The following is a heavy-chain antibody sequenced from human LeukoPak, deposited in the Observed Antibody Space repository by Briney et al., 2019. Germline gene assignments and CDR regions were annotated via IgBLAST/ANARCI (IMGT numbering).Heavy chain of an antibody. CDR3: ARENIVVVPAAIFNGGDYYYYGMDV. V-gene: IGHV1-69*05. CDR1: GGTFSSYA. CDR2: IIPIFGTA. Sequence: GASVKVSCKASGGTFSSYAISWVRQAPGQGLEWMGGIIPIFGTANYAQKLQGRVTMTTDTSTSTAYMELRSLRSDDTAVYYCARENIVVVPAAIFNGGDYYYYGMDVWGQGTTVTVSS. D-gene: IGHD2-2*02. J-gene: IGHJ6*02.